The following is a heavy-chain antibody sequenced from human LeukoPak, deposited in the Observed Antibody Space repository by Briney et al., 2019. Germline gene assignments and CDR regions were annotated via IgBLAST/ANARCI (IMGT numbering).Heavy chain of an antibody. D-gene: IGHD6-6*01. CDR1: GFTFSSYA. V-gene: IGHV3-30-3*01. Sequence: GRSLRLSCAASGFTFSSYAMHWVRQAPGKGLEWVAVISYDGSNKYYADSVKGRFTISRDNSKNTLYLQMNSLRAEDTAVNYCARADLGSSSSGSSLGYWGQGTLVTVSS. CDR2: ISYDGSNK. J-gene: IGHJ4*02. CDR3: ARADLGSSSSGSSLGY.